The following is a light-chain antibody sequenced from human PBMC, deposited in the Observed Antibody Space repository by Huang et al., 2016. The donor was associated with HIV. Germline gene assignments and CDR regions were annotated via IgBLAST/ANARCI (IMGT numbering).Light chain of an antibody. CDR1: PGISNY. CDR2: AAF. V-gene: IGKV1-27*01. Sequence: IQMTQSPSSLSASVGDRVTITCRASPGISNYLAWYQQKPGKVPKLLIFAAFTLQSGVPSRFSGSGSGTDFTLTISSLQPEDVATYYCQKYNSAPWTFGQGTKVEIK. CDR3: QKYNSAPWT. J-gene: IGKJ1*01.